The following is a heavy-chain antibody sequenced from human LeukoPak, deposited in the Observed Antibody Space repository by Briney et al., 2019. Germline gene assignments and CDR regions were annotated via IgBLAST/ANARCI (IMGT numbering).Heavy chain of an antibody. CDR3: ARGGDYETVTVSLPYRHHFYYYMDV. D-gene: IGHD3-9*01. J-gene: IGHJ6*03. Sequence: PSETLSLTCTVSGASITDYYWSCVRQPAGAGLGWIGRFHTSGHTNYNPSLKTRVTMSVDTSRNLCSLKVGSATAAHTAVYYCARGGDYETVTVSLPYRHHFYYYMDVWGKGTTVTVSS. CDR1: GASITDYY. V-gene: IGHV4-4*07. CDR2: FHTSGHT.